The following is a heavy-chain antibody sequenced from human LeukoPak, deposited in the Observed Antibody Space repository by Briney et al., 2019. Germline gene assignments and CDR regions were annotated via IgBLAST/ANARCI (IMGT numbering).Heavy chain of an antibody. J-gene: IGHJ6*02. D-gene: IGHD1-26*01. CDR2: ISSSGANA. CDR1: GFTFSNYA. CDR3: AKDVRVGGGGMDV. V-gene: IGHV3-23*01. Sequence: GGSLRLSCAASGFTFSNYAMNWVPQAPGKGLEWVSLISSSGANAYYADSVRGRFTISRDKSKNTVSLQMNSLRGEDTALYYCAKDVRVGGGGMDVSGQGTPVTVSS.